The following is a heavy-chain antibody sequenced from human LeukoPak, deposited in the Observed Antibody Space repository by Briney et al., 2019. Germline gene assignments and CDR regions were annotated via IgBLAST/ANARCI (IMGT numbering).Heavy chain of an antibody. CDR3: ARDGHNWNDDGMDV. CDR1: GGSISSGSYY. V-gene: IGHV4-61*02. CDR2: IYTSGST. J-gene: IGHJ6*02. Sequence: SQTLSLTCTASGGSISSGSYYWSWIRQPAGKGLEWIGRIYTSGSTNYNPSLKSRVTISVDTSKNQFSLKLSPVTAADTAVYYCARDGHNWNDDGMDVWGQGTTVTVSS. D-gene: IGHD1-20*01.